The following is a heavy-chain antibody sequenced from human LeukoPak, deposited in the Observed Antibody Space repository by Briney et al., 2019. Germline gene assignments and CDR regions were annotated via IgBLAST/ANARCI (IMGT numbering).Heavy chain of an antibody. CDR1: GASITRDY. J-gene: IGHJ4*02. CDR3: ASARFSSGWPYS. D-gene: IGHD6-19*01. V-gene: IGHV4-59*08. CDR2: IYSGGST. Sequence: SETLSLTCTVSGASITRDYWTWIRQSPGRGLEWVAYIYSGGSTKYNPSLKSRLTLSVDTSRNQFSLKLSSVTAADTAVYHCASARFSSGWPYSWGRGTLVTVSS.